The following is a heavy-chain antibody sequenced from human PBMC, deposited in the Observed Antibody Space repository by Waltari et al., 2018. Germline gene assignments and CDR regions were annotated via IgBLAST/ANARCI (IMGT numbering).Heavy chain of an antibody. CDR1: GDSISSYNW. CDR2: IFHTEAT. J-gene: IGHJ4*02. CDR3: ASLYYYGSGSDSLSLYY. V-gene: IGHV4-4*02. D-gene: IGHD3-10*01. Sequence: QVQLQESGPGLVKPSGTLSLTCAISGDSISSYNWWGWVRQPPGKGLEWIAGIFHTEATDHNPSLKSRFTISLDKSKNHFSLNLTSVTAADTAVYYCASLYYYGSGSDSLSLYYWGQGTLVTVSS.